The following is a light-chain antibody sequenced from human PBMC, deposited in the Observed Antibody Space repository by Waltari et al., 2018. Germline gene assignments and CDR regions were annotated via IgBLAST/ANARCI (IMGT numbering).Light chain of an antibody. J-gene: IGLJ3*02. V-gene: IGLV1-40*01. CDR3: QSYDTSLSVV. CDR2: GGP. CDR1: GSNIGAGYD. Sequence: QSVLTQPPSVSGAPGQRVTISCTGSGSNIGAGYDVHWDQQLPRAAPKLPCYGGPSRPVWVPVRFFGSTSGPSASLAITGLQAEDEADYYCQSYDTSLSVVFGGGTKLTVL.